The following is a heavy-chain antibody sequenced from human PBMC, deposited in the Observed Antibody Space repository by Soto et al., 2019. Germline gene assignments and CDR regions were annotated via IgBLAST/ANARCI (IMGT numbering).Heavy chain of an antibody. CDR3: ARHQDCSGGSCYSGYYYYGMDV. CDR2: IYPGDSDT. J-gene: IGHJ6*02. CDR1: GYSFTIYW. D-gene: IGHD2-15*01. Sequence: PGESLKISCQGSGYSFTIYWIGWVLQMPGKGLEWMGIIYPGDSDTRYSPSFQGQVTISADKSISTAYLQWSSLKASDTAMYYCARHQDCSGGSCYSGYYYYGMDVWGQGTTVTVSS. V-gene: IGHV5-51*01.